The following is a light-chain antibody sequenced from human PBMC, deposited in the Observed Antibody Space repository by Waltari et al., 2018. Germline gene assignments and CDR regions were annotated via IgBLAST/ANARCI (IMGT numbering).Light chain of an antibody. Sequence: QSALTQPASVSGSPGQSITISCTGTSNDVGVYNYVPWYQHPPGKAPKLIIYDVSRWPSGXXNRFSGSKSGNTASLTISGLQAEDEADYYCSSYTNTNTIVFGGGTKVTVL. V-gene: IGLV2-14*03. CDR2: DVS. J-gene: IGLJ2*01. CDR3: SSYTNTNTIV. CDR1: SNDVGVYNY.